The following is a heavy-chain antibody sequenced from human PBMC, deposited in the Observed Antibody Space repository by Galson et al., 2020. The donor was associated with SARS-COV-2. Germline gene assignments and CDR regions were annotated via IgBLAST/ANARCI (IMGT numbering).Heavy chain of an antibody. CDR1: GFTFSSYS. CDR3: ASAYYYDSSCYYYQLYYYGMDV. CDR2: ISSSSSYI. V-gene: IGHV3-21*01. J-gene: IGHJ6*02. Sequence: GESLKISCAASGFTFSSYSMNWVRQAPGKGLEWVSSISSSSSYIYYADSVKGRFTISRDNAKNSLYLQMNSLRAEDTAVYYCASAYYYDSSCYYYQLYYYGMDVWGQGTTVTVSS. D-gene: IGHD3-22*01.